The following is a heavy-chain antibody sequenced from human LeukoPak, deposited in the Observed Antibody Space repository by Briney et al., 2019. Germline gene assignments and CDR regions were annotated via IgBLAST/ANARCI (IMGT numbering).Heavy chain of an antibody. J-gene: IGHJ4*02. Sequence: GGSLRLSCAASGFTFSSYAMHWVRQAPGKGLEWVADIKQDGSEKYYVDSVKGRFTISRDNAKNSLYLQMNSLRAEDTAVYYCAREGSGWYRYYFDYWGQGTLVTVSS. CDR2: IKQDGSEK. V-gene: IGHV3-7*01. CDR1: GFTFSSYA. CDR3: AREGSGWYRYYFDY. D-gene: IGHD6-19*01.